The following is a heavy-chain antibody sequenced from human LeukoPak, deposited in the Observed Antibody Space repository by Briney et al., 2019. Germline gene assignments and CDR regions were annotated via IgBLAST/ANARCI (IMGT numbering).Heavy chain of an antibody. D-gene: IGHD1-1*01. Sequence: RGSLRLSCVASGFTFSSYAVSWFRQAPGKGLEWVSTVGRSGVDTYYADSVRGRFTISKDSSKNTLQMNSLSAEDTAIYYCVKHSGGVYGNSDSWGQEILVTVSS. V-gene: IGHV3-23*01. CDR3: VKHSGGVYGNSDS. CDR2: VGRSGVDT. J-gene: IGHJ4*02. CDR1: GFTFSSYA.